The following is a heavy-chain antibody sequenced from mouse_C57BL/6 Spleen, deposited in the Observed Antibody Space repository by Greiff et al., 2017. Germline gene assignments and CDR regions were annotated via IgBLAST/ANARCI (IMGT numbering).Heavy chain of an antibody. CDR1: GFTFSSYA. D-gene: IGHD2-4*01. J-gene: IGHJ4*01. CDR2: ISDGGSYT. CDR3: ARDIYYDYEDAMDY. Sequence: EVKLVESGGGLVKPGGSLKLSCAASGFTFSSYAMSWVRQTPEKRLEWVATISDGGSYTYYPDNVKGRFTISRDNAKNNLYLQMSHLKSEDTAMYYCARDIYYDYEDAMDYWGQGTSVTVSS. V-gene: IGHV5-4*01.